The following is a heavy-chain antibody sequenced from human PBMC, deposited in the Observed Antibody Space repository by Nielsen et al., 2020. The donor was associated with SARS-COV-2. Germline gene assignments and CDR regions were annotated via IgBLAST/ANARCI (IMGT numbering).Heavy chain of an antibody. D-gene: IGHD1-7*01. Sequence: GESLKISCAASGFTFSSYSMNWVRQAPGKGLEWVSYISSSSSTIYYADSVKGRFTISRDNSKNTLYLQMNSLRAEDTAVYYCATLHITGTTGLDYWGQGTLVTVSS. CDR2: ISSSSSTI. CDR1: GFTFSSYS. V-gene: IGHV3-48*01. CDR3: ATLHITGTTGLDY. J-gene: IGHJ4*02.